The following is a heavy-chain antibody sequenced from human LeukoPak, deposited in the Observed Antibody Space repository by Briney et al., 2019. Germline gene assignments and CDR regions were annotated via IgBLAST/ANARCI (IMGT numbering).Heavy chain of an antibody. V-gene: IGHV4-34*01. Sequence: SETPSLTCAVYGGSFSGYYWSWIRQPPGKGLEWIGEINHSGSTNYNPSLKSRVTIPVDTSKNQFSLKLSSVTAADTAVYYCARGGSKKRGGYYGYWGQGTLVTVSS. J-gene: IGHJ4*02. CDR2: INHSGST. D-gene: IGHD3-10*01. CDR3: ARGGSKKRGGYYGY. CDR1: GGSFSGYY.